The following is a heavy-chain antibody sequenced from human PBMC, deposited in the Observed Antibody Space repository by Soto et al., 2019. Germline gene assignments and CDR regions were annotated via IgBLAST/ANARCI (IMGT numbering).Heavy chain of an antibody. Sequence: GASVKVSCKASGYTFTSYAMHWVRQAPGQRLERKRKINTGNGNTKYSQKIQGRVTITRDTSASTAYMELSSLRSEDTAVYYCARYYDFWSGYSIELRPHPKYGMDVWGQGTTVTVSS. D-gene: IGHD3-3*01. CDR2: INTGNGNT. CDR3: ARYYDFWSGYSIELRPHPKYGMDV. CDR1: GYTFTSYA. J-gene: IGHJ6*02. V-gene: IGHV1-3*04.